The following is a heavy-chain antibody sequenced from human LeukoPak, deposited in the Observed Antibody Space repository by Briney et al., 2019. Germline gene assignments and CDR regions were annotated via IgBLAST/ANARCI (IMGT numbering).Heavy chain of an antibody. J-gene: IGHJ6*02. D-gene: IGHD3-3*01. CDR3: ARDAPRTIPGPPYYYYGMDV. V-gene: IGHV3-30-3*01. CDR2: ISYDGSNK. CDR1: GFTFSSYA. Sequence: PGRSLRLSCAASGFTFSSYAMHWVRQAPGKGLEWVAGISYDGSNKYYADSVKGRFTISRDNSKNTLYLQMNSLRAEDTAVYYCARDAPRTIPGPPYYYYGMDVWGQGTTVTVSS.